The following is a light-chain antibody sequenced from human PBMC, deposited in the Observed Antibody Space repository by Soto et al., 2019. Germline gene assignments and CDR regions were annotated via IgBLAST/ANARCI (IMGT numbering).Light chain of an antibody. Sequence: IVMTQTPDTRSLSPGERATPSCRASQSVSSSYLARYQQKPGQSPRLLIYCALSRATGIPDRFSGSGSGTDFTLTISRLEPEDFAVYYCQQYGSSPLTFGGGTKVDIK. CDR1: QSVSSSY. V-gene: IGKV3-20*01. CDR3: QQYGSSPLT. CDR2: CAL. J-gene: IGKJ4*01.